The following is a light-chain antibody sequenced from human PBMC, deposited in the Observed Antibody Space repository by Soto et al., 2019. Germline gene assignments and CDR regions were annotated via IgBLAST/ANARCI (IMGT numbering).Light chain of an antibody. CDR3: SSYTSSSTVV. CDR1: SSDVGGYNY. Sequence: QSALTQPASVSGSPGQSITISCTGTSSDVGGYNYVSWYQQHPGKAPKLMIYDVSNRPSGVSNRFSGSKSGNTASLTISGLRAEDEADYYCSSYTSSSTVVFSGGTKLTVL. CDR2: DVS. V-gene: IGLV2-14*01. J-gene: IGLJ2*01.